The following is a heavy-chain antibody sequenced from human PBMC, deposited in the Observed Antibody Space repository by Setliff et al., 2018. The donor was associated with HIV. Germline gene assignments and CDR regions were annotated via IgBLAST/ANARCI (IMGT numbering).Heavy chain of an antibody. CDR2: IGGSTGST. J-gene: IGHJ6*02. CDR1: GFAFDNYC. Sequence: GGSMRLSCAASGFAFDNYCMTWVRQAPGKGLEWVSAIGGSTGSTYYADSVKGRFTISTDNSKNTLYLQMNSLRAEDTAVYYCAKPLTQWGVSPYHYAVDVWGQGTTVTVSS. V-gene: IGHV3-23*01. D-gene: IGHD1-26*01. CDR3: AKPLTQWGVSPYHYAVDV.